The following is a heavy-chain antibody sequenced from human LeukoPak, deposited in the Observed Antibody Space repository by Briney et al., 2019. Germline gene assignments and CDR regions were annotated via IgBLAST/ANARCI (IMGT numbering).Heavy chain of an antibody. D-gene: IGHD2-2*01. V-gene: IGHV3-30-3*01. CDR1: GFAFSTYA. CDR3: ARDRGGATSTYYYYGLDV. J-gene: IGHJ6*02. Sequence: GGSLRLSCAASGFAFSTYATHWVRQAPGKGLEWVAVISYDGTNKYYGDSVKGRFTISRDNSKNMLYLQMNSLRGEDTAVYYCARDRGGATSTYYYYGLDVWGQGTTVTVS. CDR2: ISYDGTNK.